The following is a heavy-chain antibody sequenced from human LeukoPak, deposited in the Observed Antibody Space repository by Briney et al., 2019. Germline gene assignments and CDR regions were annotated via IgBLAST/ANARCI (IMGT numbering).Heavy chain of an antibody. D-gene: IGHD2-15*01. J-gene: IGHJ4*02. V-gene: IGHV1-8*01. CDR3: ASATSLYGYFDY. Sequence: ASVKVSCKASGYTFTSYDINWVRQATGQGLEWMGQMNPNSGNTGYAQKFQGRVTMTRNTSISTAYMELSSLRSEDTAVYYCASATSLYGYFDYWGQGTLVTVSS. CDR2: MNPNSGNT. CDR1: GYTFTSYD.